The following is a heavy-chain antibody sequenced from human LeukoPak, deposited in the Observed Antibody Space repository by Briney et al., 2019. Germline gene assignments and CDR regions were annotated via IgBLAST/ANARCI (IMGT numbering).Heavy chain of an antibody. J-gene: IGHJ3*02. CDR3: ARGVYGSGRRRSDAFDI. Sequence: GSSVKVSCKASGGTFSSYAISWVRQAPGQGLEWMGGIIPIFGTANYAQKFQGRVTITTDESTSTAYMELSSLRSEDTAVYYCARGVYGSGRRRSDAFDIWGQGTMVTVSS. D-gene: IGHD3-10*01. CDR2: IIPIFGTA. V-gene: IGHV1-69*05. CDR1: GGTFSSYA.